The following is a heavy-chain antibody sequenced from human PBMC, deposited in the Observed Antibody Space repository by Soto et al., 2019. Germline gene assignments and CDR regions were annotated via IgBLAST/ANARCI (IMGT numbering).Heavy chain of an antibody. CDR2: ISSSGSTI. CDR1: GFTFSDYY. CDR3: ARDSCSSTSCYLDY. Sequence: GGSLRLSCAASGFTFSDYYMSWIRQAPGKGLEWVSYISSSGSTIYYADSVKGRFTISRDNAKNSLYLQMNSLRAEDTAVYYCARDSCSSTSCYLDYWGKGTLVTVSS. D-gene: IGHD2-2*01. J-gene: IGHJ4*02. V-gene: IGHV3-11*01.